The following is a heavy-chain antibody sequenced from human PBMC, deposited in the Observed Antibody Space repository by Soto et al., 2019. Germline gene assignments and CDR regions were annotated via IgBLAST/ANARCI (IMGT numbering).Heavy chain of an antibody. D-gene: IGHD3-3*01. Sequence: GGSMRLSCAASGFTFSSYDMHWVRQATGKGLEWVSAIGTAGDTYYPGSVKGRFTISRENAKNSLYLQMNSLRAGDTAVYYCARGSGTIFGVENWGQGTLVTVSS. V-gene: IGHV3-13*01. CDR2: IGTAGDT. J-gene: IGHJ4*02. CDR1: GFTFSSYD. CDR3: ARGSGTIFGVEN.